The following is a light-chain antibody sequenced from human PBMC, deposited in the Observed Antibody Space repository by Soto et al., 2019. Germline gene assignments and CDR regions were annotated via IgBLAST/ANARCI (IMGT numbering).Light chain of an antibody. CDR1: QSVSSN. V-gene: IGKV3-15*01. J-gene: IGKJ2*01. CDR2: GAS. Sequence: EIVMTQSPATLSVSPGERATLSCRASQSVSSNLAWYQQKPGQAPRLLIYGASTRATGFPARFSGSGSGTEFTLTVSSLQSEDFAVYYCQQYYNWPQTFGQGTKLEIK. CDR3: QQYYNWPQT.